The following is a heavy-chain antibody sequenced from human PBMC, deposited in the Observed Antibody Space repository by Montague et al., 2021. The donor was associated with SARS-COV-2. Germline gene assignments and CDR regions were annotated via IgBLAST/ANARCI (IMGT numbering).Heavy chain of an antibody. CDR2: IYYSGST. D-gene: IGHD3-22*01. CDR3: ARDTRITMLVVVNRYGMDV. V-gene: IGHV4-39*07. CDR1: GGAISSSSYY. J-gene: IGHJ6*02. Sequence: SETLSLTCTVSGGAISSSSYYWGWIRQPPGKGLEWIGSIYYSGSTYYKPSLKSRVTISVDTSKNQFSLKLSSVTAADTAVYYCARDTRITMLVVVNRYGMDVWGQGTTVTVSS.